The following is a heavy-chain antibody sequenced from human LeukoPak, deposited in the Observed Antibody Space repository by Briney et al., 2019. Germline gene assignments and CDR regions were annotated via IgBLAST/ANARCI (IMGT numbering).Heavy chain of an antibody. CDR3: AREFLTTRETFDP. V-gene: IGHV3-21*01. CDR2: ISSSSSYI. CDR1: GFTFSSYS. Sequence: AGGSLRLSCAASGFTFSSYSMNWVRQAPGKGLEWVSSISSSSSYIYYADSVKGRFTISRDNAKNSLYLQMNSLRAEDTAVYYCAREFLTTRETFDPWGQGTLVTVSS. D-gene: IGHD4-17*01. J-gene: IGHJ5*02.